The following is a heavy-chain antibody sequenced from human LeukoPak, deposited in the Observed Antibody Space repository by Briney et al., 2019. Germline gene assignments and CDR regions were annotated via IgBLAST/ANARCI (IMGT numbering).Heavy chain of an antibody. J-gene: IGHJ4*02. V-gene: IGHV4-4*07. CDR3: ARGSQNYYNPFDN. CDR1: GGSISGSISGTY. Sequence: PSETLSLTCTVSGGSISGSISGTYWSWVRQPAGKGLEWIGRIHSSGSTKYNPSLKSRVTMSVDTSKNQLFLRLTSGTAADTALYYCARGSQNYYNPFDNWGQGTLVTVSS. D-gene: IGHD3-10*01. CDR2: IHSSGST.